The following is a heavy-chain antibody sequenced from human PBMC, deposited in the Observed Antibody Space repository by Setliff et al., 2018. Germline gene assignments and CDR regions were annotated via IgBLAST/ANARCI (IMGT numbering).Heavy chain of an antibody. CDR2: ISYTGST. D-gene: IGHD5-18*01. V-gene: IGHV4-59*08. Sequence: TLSLTCSVSGDSIFDNYWSWIRQSPGRGLEWIAYISYTGSTNYNPSLKSRVTISLDTSKNHFSLNLRSVTAADTSFYYCARMGTDYIMTRVNSYQYYFYMDVWGKGTTVTVSS. J-gene: IGHJ6*03. CDR1: GDSIFDNY. CDR3: ARMGTDYIMTRVNSYQYYFYMDV.